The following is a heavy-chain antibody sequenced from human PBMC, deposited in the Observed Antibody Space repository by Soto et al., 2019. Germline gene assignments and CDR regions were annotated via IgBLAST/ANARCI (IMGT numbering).Heavy chain of an antibody. D-gene: IGHD1-26*01. Sequence: ASVKVSCKASGYTFINYYIHWVRQAPGQGLEWMARISGYNGHTNYPQKLQGRVTMTTDTSTSTAYMDLRSLTSDDTAVYYCARGNSGSYDFDYWGLGTLVTVSS. CDR3: ARGNSGSYDFDY. J-gene: IGHJ4*02. CDR1: GYTFINYY. CDR2: ISGYNGHT. V-gene: IGHV1-18*01.